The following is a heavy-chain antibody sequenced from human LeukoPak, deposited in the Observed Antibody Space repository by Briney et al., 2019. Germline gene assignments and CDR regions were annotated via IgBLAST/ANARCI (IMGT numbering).Heavy chain of an antibody. Sequence: SETLSLTCAVYGGSFSGYYWSWIRQPPGKGLEWIGEINHSGSTNYNPSLKSRVTISVDTSKNQFSLKLSSVTAADTAVYYCARDGGVPRANAFDIWGQGTMVTVSS. V-gene: IGHV4-34*01. J-gene: IGHJ3*02. CDR3: ARDGGVPRANAFDI. D-gene: IGHD3-16*01. CDR1: GGSFSGYY. CDR2: INHSGST.